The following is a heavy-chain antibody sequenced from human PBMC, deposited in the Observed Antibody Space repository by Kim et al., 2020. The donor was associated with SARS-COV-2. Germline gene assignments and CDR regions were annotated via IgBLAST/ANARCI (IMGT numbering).Heavy chain of an antibody. Sequence: GGSLRLSCATSGFTFSTYDMNWVRQAPGKGLEWLSFITRSSTTIYYADSVKGRFTISRDNAKNSLFLQMNSLRAEDTALYYCARARVGGAFD. J-gene: IGHJ3*01. V-gene: IGHV3-48*01. CDR2: ITRSSTTI. CDR1: GFTFSTYD. CDR3: ARARVGGAFD. D-gene: IGHD1-26*01.